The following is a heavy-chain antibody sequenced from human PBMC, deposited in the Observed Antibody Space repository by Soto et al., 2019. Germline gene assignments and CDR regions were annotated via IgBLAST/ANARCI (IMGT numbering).Heavy chain of an antibody. D-gene: IGHD1-1*01. CDR3: ARLTPSLGYIMDV. J-gene: IGHJ6*02. Sequence: PGESLKISCRGSGYSFTIYWIAWVRQMPGKGLEWMGIIYPGDSDARYSPSFQGQVTISADKSISTAYLQWSSLKASDTAMYYCARLTPSLGYIMDVWGQGTTVTVSS. V-gene: IGHV5-51*01. CDR1: GYSFTIYW. CDR2: IYPGDSDA.